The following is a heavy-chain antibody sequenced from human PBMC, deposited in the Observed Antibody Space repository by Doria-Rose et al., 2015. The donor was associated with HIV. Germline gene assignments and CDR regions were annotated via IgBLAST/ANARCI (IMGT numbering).Heavy chain of an antibody. D-gene: IGHD6-13*01. CDR2: IFSDDER. V-gene: IGHV2-26*01. CDR3: ARIKSSRWYHKYYFDF. J-gene: IGHJ4*02. Sequence: QITLKESGPVLVKPTETLTLTCTVSGVSLSSPGMGVSWIRQPPGKALEWLANIFSDDERSYNTSLNSRLTISRVTSKSQGVLTMTDMDPVDTATYYCARIKSSRWYHKYYFDFWGQGTLVIVSA. CDR1: GVSLSSPGMG.